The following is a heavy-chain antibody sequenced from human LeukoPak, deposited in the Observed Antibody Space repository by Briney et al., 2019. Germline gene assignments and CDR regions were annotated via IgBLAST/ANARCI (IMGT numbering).Heavy chain of an antibody. D-gene: IGHD3-9*01. CDR1: GGSISSYY. Sequence: SETLSLTCTVSGGSISSYYWSWIRQPPGKGLEWIGYIYYSGSTNYNPSPKSRATISVDTSKNQFSLKLSSVTAADTAVYYCARSEFDWLLKFDYWGQGTLVTVSS. J-gene: IGHJ4*02. CDR3: ARSEFDWLLKFDY. CDR2: IYYSGST. V-gene: IGHV4-59*01.